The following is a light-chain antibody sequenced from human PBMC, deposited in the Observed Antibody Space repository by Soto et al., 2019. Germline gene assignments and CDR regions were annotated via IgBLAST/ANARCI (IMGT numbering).Light chain of an antibody. CDR2: AAS. V-gene: IGKV1-27*01. CDR3: QKYNSAPFT. CDR1: QGISNY. J-gene: IGKJ3*01. Sequence: DIQMTQSPSSLSASVGDRVTITCRASQGISNYLAWYQQKPGKVPKLLIYAASTLQSGVPSRFSGSGSGTDFTLAISSLQTQDVATYDGQKYNSAPFTFGPGTKVDI.